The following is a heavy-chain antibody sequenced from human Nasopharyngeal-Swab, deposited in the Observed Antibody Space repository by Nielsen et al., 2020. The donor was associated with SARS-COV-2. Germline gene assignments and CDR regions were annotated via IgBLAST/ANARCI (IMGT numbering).Heavy chain of an antibody. CDR1: GFTFDDYA. D-gene: IGHD3-22*01. CDR2: ISWNSGSI. V-gene: IGHV3-9*01. CDR3: ARGLSGFGFYYDSSGYPYFDY. Sequence: SLKISCAASGFTFDDYAMHWVRQAPGKGLEWVSGISWNSGSIGYADSVKGRFTISRDNAKNSLYLQMNSLRAEDTAVYYCARGLSGFGFYYDSSGYPYFDYWGQGTLVTVSS. J-gene: IGHJ4*02.